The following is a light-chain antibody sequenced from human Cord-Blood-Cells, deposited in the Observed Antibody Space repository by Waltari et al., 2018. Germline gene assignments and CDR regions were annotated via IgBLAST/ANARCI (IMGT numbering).Light chain of an antibody. CDR1: SSKIGAGYD. V-gene: IGLV1-40*01. CDR2: GNR. Sequence: QSVLTQPPSVSGAPGQRVTISCTGRSSKIGAGYDVHWYQQLPGTAPKLLIYGNRNRPSGLPDRFSVSKSCSSSSLAITELQAEDEADYYCQSYDSSLSGYFFGAGTNVTVL. CDR3: QSYDSSLSGYF. J-gene: IGLJ1*01.